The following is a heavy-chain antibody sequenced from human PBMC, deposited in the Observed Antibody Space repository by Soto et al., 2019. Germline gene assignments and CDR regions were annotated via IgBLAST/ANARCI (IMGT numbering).Heavy chain of an antibody. D-gene: IGHD5-12*01. Sequence: SETLSLTCTVSGGSISSGDYFWSWIRQPPGKGLEWIGYRTYSGSTYYNPSLKSRVTISVDTSRNQFSLNLNSVTAADTAVYYCASPTNYAVDVWGQGTTVTVS. CDR1: GGSISSGDYF. V-gene: IGHV4-30-4*01. CDR3: ASPTNYAVDV. J-gene: IGHJ6*02. CDR2: RTYSGST.